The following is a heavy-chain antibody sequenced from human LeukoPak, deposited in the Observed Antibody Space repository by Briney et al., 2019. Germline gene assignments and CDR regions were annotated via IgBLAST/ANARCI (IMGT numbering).Heavy chain of an antibody. D-gene: IGHD2-2*01. CDR3: ARRLTQYDCFDP. CDR2: TYYRSTWYN. V-gene: IGHV6-1*01. Sequence: SQTLSLTCAISGDSVSSNSVTWNWIRQSPSRGLEWLGRTYYRSTWYNDYAVSVRGRITVNPDTFKNQFSLHLNSVTPEDTAVYYCARRLTQYDCFDPWGQGILVTVSS. J-gene: IGHJ5*02. CDR1: GDSVSSNSVT.